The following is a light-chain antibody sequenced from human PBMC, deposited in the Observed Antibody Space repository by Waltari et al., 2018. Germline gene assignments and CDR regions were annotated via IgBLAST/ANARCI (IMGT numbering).Light chain of an antibody. J-gene: IGKJ2*01. CDR1: QSLVHSDGKTY. CDR2: KIS. Sequence: DVVMTQSPLSLSVTLEQPASISCKSSQSLVHSDGKTYLNWFHQRPGQSPRRLIYKISNRGAGVPDRFRGSGSGTDFTLKINRVEAEDVGVYYCMQTTHWPRTFGQGTKLEIK. CDR3: MQTTHWPRT. V-gene: IGKV2-30*02.